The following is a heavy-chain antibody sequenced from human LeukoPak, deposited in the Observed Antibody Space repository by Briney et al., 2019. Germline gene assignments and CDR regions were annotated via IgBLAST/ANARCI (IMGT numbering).Heavy chain of an antibody. CDR3: AKDRIGGVAVAGKGRWFDP. CDR1: GFTFSRHG. V-gene: IGHV3-30*18. J-gene: IGHJ5*02. CDR2: ISNDGSRK. Sequence: GGSLRLSCAPSGFTFSRHGMHWVRQAPGKGLEWVAIISNDGSRKYYGHSVEGRFTISRDNSKNTLFLQMNSLRAEDTAVYYCAKDRIGGVAVAGKGRWFDPWGQGTLVTVSS. D-gene: IGHD6-19*01.